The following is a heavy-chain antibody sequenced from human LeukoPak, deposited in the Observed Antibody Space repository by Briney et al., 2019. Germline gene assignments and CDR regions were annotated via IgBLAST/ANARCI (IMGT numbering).Heavy chain of an antibody. J-gene: IGHJ5*02. V-gene: IGHV3-11*01. CDR1: GFTFSDYY. CDR3: AAERYDSHCCWFDP. CDR2: ISSGGSTI. D-gene: IGHD3-22*01. Sequence: GGSLRLSCAVSGFTFSDYYMSWIRQAPGKGLEWVSYISSGGSTISHADSVKGRFTISRDNAENSLYLQMNSLRAEDTAVYYCAAERYDSHCCWFDPWGQGTLVTVSS.